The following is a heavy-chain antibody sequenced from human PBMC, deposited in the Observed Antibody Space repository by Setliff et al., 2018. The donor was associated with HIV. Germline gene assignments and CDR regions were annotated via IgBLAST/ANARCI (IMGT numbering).Heavy chain of an antibody. CDR1: GGSISRDSFY. Sequence: SETLSLTCTVSGGSISRDSFYWGWFRQPPGEGLEWIGSIYYSGTTYYAPSLSTRLTISVDTSTNQFSLKLTSVTAADTAMYFCAGDSGYPSNWFDPWGQGILVTVSS. CDR2: IYYSGTT. J-gene: IGHJ5*02. D-gene: IGHD3-22*01. CDR3: AGDSGYPSNWFDP. V-gene: IGHV4-39*02.